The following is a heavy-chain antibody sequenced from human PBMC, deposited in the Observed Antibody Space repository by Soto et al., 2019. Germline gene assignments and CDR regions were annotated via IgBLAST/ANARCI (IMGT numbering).Heavy chain of an antibody. J-gene: IGHJ6*02. CDR1: GGSFSGYY. D-gene: IGHD3-10*01. V-gene: IGHV4-34*01. Sequence: SETLSLTCAVYGGSFSGYYWSWIRQPPGKGLEWIGEINHSGSTNYNPSLKSRVIISVDTSQTPFSQKLSAVTAADMAVYYCARGPYSSDSVDYYSYYGMDVWGHGTTVTVSS. CDR3: ARGPYSSDSVDYYSYYGMDV. CDR2: INHSGST.